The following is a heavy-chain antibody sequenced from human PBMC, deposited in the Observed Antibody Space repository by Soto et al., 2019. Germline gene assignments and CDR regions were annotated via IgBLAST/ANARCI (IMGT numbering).Heavy chain of an antibody. J-gene: IGHJ6*02. Sequence: ASVKVSCKASGYTFTGYYMHWVRQAPGQGLEWMGWINPNSGGTNYAQKFQGGVTMTRDTSISTAYMELSRLRSDDTAVYYCARVAAQDFWSGYLGYYYYGMDVWGQGTTVTVSS. D-gene: IGHD3-3*01. CDR1: GYTFTGYY. CDR2: INPNSGGT. V-gene: IGHV1-2*02. CDR3: ARVAAQDFWSGYLGYYYYGMDV.